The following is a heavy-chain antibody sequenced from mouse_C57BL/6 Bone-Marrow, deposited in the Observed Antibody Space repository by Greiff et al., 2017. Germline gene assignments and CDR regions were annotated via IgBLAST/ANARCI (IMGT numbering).Heavy chain of an antibody. V-gene: IGHV5-6*01. D-gene: IGHD1-1*01. CDR1: GFTFSSYG. J-gene: IGHJ3*01. CDR2: ISSGGSYT. Sequence: EVQRVESGGDLVKPGGSLKLSCAASGFTFSSYGMSWVRQTPDKRLEWVATISSGGSYTYYPDSVKGRFTISRDNAKNTLYLQMSSLKSEDTAMYYCARQYYGSSPFAYWGQGTLVTVSA. CDR3: ARQYYGSSPFAY.